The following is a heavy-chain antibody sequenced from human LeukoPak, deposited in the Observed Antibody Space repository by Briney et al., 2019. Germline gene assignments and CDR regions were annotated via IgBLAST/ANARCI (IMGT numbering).Heavy chain of an antibody. CDR3: ARFLGYCSGGSCYRFDYYYGMDV. V-gene: IGHV3-7*03. D-gene: IGHD2-15*01. CDR2: IKQDGSET. J-gene: IGHJ6*04. Sequence: GGSLRLSCAASGFTFSSYWMSWVRQAPGKGLEWVANIKQDGSETYYVDSVKGRFTISRDNAKNSLYLQMNSLRAEDTAVYYCARFLGYCSGGSCYRFDYYYGMDVWGKGTTVTVSS. CDR1: GFTFSSYW.